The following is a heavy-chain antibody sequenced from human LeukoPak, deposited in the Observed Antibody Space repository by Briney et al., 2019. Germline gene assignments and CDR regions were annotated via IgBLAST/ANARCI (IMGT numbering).Heavy chain of an antibody. V-gene: IGHV3-21*01. D-gene: IGHD6-19*01. CDR1: GFTFSSYS. Sequence: GGSLRLSCAASGFTFSSYSMNWVRQAPGKGLEWVSSISSSSSYIYYADSVKGRFTLSRDNAKNSLYLQMNSLRAEDTAVYYCARGGQWLVPYYFDYWGQGTLVTVSS. CDR2: ISSSSSYI. CDR3: ARGGQWLVPYYFDY. J-gene: IGHJ4*02.